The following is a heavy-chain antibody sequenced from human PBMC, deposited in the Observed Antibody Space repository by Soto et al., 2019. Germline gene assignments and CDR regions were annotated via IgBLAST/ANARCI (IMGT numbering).Heavy chain of an antibody. CDR3: ARELPILLWFGELPWPIDF. CDR1: GYTFTSYA. D-gene: IGHD3-10*01. CDR2: INAGNGNT. V-gene: IGHV1-3*01. J-gene: IGHJ4*02. Sequence: ASVKVSCKASGYTFTSYAMHWVRQAPGQRLEWMGWINAGNGNTKYSQKFQGRVTITRDTSASTAYMELSSLRSEDTAVYYCARELPILLWFGELPWPIDFWGQGTLVTVSS.